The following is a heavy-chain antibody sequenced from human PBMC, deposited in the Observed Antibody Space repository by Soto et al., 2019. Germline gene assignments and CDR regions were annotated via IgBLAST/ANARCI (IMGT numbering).Heavy chain of an antibody. J-gene: IGHJ6*04. V-gene: IGHV3-30*18. Sequence: QVQLVESGGGVVQPGRSLRLSCAASGFTFSSYGMHWVRQAPGKGLEWVAVISYDGSNKYYADSVKGRFTISRDNSKKRVYLKMNSLRGEDTVVYYGEKGGVWGKGFSFYSYYGRDVGAKGPTV. D-gene: IGHD3-3*01. CDR1: GFTFSSYG. CDR3: EKGGVWGKGFSFYSYYGRDV. CDR2: ISYDGSNK.